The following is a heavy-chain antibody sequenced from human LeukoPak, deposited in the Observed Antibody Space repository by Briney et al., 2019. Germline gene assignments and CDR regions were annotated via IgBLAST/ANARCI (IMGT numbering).Heavy chain of an antibody. CDR2: ISASGGST. CDR3: GRARSGYDFDY. CDR1: GFTFSSDA. V-gene: IGHV3-23*01. D-gene: IGHD5-12*01. Sequence: GGSLRLSCAASGFTFSSDALSWVRQAPRKGLEWVSAISASGGSTYYAASVKGRFTISRQNSKHTLYLQMNSPRADHAAVYYCGRARSGYDFDYWGQGTLVTVSS. J-gene: IGHJ4*02.